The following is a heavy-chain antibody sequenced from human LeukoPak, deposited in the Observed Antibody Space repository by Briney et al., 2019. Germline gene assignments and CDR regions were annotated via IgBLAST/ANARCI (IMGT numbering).Heavy chain of an antibody. CDR1: GFTFSSYA. CDR2: ISYDGSNK. V-gene: IGHV3-30*04. Sequence: GRSLRLSCAASGFTFSSYAMHGVRQAPGKGLEWVAVISYDGSNKYYADSVKGRFTISRDNSKNTLYLQMNSLRAEDTAVYYCARVRYVDTAMVPFDYWGQGTLVTVSS. CDR3: ARVRYVDTAMVPFDY. D-gene: IGHD5-18*01. J-gene: IGHJ4*02.